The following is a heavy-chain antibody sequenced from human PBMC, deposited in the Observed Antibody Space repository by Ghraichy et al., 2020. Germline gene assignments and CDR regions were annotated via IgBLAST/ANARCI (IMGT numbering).Heavy chain of an antibody. CDR3: ARDGYFAWLPLGRMDV. J-gene: IGHJ6*02. CDR1: GFTFSSYW. Sequence: GGSLRLSCAASGFTFSSYWMSWVRQAPGKGLEWVANIKQDGSEKYYVDSVKGRFTISRDNAKNSLYLQMNSLRAEDTAVYYCARDGYFAWLPLGRMDVWGQGTTVTVSS. CDR2: IKQDGSEK. V-gene: IGHV3-7*01. D-gene: IGHD3-9*01.